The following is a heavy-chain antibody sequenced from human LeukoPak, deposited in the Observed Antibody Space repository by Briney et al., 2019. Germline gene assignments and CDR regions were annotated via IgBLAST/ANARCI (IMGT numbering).Heavy chain of an antibody. J-gene: IGHJ6*02. V-gene: IGHV3-7*01. CDR1: GFIFSRYW. CDR3: AGTYGMDV. Sequence: GGSLRLSCAASGFIFSRYWMSWVRQAPGKGLEWVANIKQDGSEKYYVDSVKGRFTISRDNAKKSLYLQMNSLRAEDTAVYYCAGTYGMDVWGQGTTVTVSS. CDR2: IKQDGSEK.